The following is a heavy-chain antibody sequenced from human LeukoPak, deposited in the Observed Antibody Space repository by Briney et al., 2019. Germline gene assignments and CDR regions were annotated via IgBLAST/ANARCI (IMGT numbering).Heavy chain of an antibody. D-gene: IGHD2-2*01. CDR2: IRSKANSYAT. CDR3: TSVYCSSTSCRVGY. CDR1: GFTFSGSA. Sequence: GGSLRLSCAASGFTFSGSAMHWVRQASGKGLEWVGRIRSKANSYATAYAASVKGRFTISRDDSKNTAYLQMSSLKTEDTAVYYCTSVYCSSTSCRVGYWGQGTLVTVSS. J-gene: IGHJ4*02. V-gene: IGHV3-73*01.